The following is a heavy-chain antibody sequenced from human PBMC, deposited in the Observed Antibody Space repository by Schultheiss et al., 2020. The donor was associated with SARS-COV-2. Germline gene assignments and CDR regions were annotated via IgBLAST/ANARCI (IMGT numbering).Heavy chain of an antibody. D-gene: IGHD1-14*01. CDR2: IDGSSSRI. J-gene: IGHJ6*02. V-gene: IGHV3-21*01. CDR3: TSPGVTTGGGMDV. CDR1: GFTFSTYN. Sequence: GGSLRLSCAASGFTFSTYNMNWVRQAPGKGLEWVSSIDGSSSRISYAGSMKGRFTISRDNSKNTLYLQMNSLRAEDTAVYYCTSPGVTTGGGMDVWGQGTTVTVSS.